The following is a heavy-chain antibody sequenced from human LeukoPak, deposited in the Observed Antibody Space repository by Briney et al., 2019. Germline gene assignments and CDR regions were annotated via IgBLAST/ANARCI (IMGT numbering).Heavy chain of an antibody. CDR1: GGSISSSDYY. V-gene: IGHV3-7*01. J-gene: IGHJ4*02. D-gene: IGHD6-19*01. CDR2: IKQDGSEK. Sequence: ETLSLTCTVSGGSISSSDYYWGWIHQPPGKGLEWVANIKQDGSEKYYVDSVKGRSTISRDNAKNSLYLQMNSLRAEDTAVYYCARAAAGFDYWGQGTLVTVSS. CDR3: ARAAAGFDY.